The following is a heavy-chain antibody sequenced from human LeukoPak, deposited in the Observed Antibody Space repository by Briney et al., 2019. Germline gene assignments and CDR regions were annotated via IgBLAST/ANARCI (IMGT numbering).Heavy chain of an antibody. D-gene: IGHD1-14*01. V-gene: IGHV3-30*01. CDR3: ARGGIPTGPYYYFYYMDV. CDR2: ISYDGNNR. J-gene: IGHJ6*03. CDR1: GFTFSRHV. Sequence: PGGSLRLSCAASGFTFSRHVMQWVRQAPGKGLEWVAVISYDGNNRFYADSVKGRFTISRDNSRNTLYLQMNSLSGDDAAVYSCARGGIPTGPYYYFYYMDVWGKGTAVTASS.